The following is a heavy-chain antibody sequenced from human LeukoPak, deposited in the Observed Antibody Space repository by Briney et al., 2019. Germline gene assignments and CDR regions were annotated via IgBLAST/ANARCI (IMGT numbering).Heavy chain of an antibody. CDR3: ARRVGYCSSTSCYTGPKSSFGY. J-gene: IGHJ4*02. D-gene: IGHD2-2*02. V-gene: IGHV4-59*08. CDR1: GGSISSYY. Sequence: SETLSLTCTVSGGSISSYYWSWIRQPPGKGLEWIGYIYYSGSTNYNPSLKGRVTISVDTSKNQFSLKLSSVTAADTAVYYCARRVGYCSSTSCYTGPKSSFGYWGQGTLVTVSS. CDR2: IYYSGST.